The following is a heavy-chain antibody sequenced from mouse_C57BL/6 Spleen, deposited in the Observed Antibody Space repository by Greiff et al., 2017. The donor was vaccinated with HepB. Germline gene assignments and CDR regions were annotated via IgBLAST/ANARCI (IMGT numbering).Heavy chain of an antibody. CDR2: IWSGGST. CDR1: GFSLTSYG. CDR3: ARKRYDYPYAMDY. D-gene: IGHD2-4*01. Sequence: VMLVESGPGLVQPSQSLSITCTVSGFSLTSYGVHWVRQSPGKGLEWLGVIWSGGSTDYNAAFISRLSISKDNSKSQVFFKMNSLQADDTAIYYCARKRYDYPYAMDYWGQGTSVTVSS. V-gene: IGHV2-2*01. J-gene: IGHJ4*01.